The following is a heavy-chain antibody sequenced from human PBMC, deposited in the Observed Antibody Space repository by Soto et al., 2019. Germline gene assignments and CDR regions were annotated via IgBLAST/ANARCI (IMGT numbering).Heavy chain of an antibody. CDR2: IYISGTT. CDR1: GGSMNAHF. J-gene: IGHJ4*02. CDR3: ARINGGSPDF. D-gene: IGHD2-15*01. V-gene: IGHV4-4*07. Sequence: SETLSLTCTVSGGSMNAHFWSWIRQSAGKGLEWIGHIYISGTTMYNPSLKSRVTMSVDPPKNQLSLTLTSVTAAATAVYYCARINGGSPDFWGQGTLVTVSS.